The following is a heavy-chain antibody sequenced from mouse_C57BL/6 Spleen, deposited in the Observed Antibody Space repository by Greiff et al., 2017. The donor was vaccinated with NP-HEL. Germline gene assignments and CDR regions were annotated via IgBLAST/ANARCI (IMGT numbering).Heavy chain of an antibody. D-gene: IGHD2-1*01. J-gene: IGHJ3*01. CDR1: GYAFSSYW. CDR3: AREGGLLWSSWFAY. V-gene: IGHV1-80*01. CDR2: IYPGDGDT. Sequence: VKLMESGAELVKPGASVKISCKASGYAFSSYWMNWVKQRPGKGLEWIGQIYPGDGDTNYNGKFKGKATLTADKSSSTAYMQLSSLTSEDSAVYFCAREGGLLWSSWFAYWGQGTLVTVSA.